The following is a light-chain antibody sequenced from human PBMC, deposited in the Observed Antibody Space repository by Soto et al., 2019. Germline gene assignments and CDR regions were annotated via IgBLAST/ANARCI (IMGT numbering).Light chain of an antibody. CDR2: GAS. CDR3: QQAKRFPLT. CDR1: EHISSW. Sequence: DIQMTQSPSSVSASVGDRVTITCRASEHISSWLAWYQQKPGKAPELLIYGASSLESGVPSRFSGSGFGTDFNFTITSLQPDDFATYFCQQAKRFPLTFGGGTKVDIK. V-gene: IGKV1-12*01. J-gene: IGKJ4*01.